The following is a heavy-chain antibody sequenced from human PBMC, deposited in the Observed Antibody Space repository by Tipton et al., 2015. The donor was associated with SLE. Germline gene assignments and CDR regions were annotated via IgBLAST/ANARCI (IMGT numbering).Heavy chain of an antibody. V-gene: IGHV4-31*03. CDR2: IYYSGST. CDR3: ARDGGGAMVDY. D-gene: IGHD5-18*01. Sequence: TLSLTYTVSGGSISSGGYYWSWIRRHPGKGLEWIGYIYYSGSTYYNPSLKSRVTISVDTSKNQFSLKLSSVTAADTAVYYCARDGGGAMVDYWGQGTLVTVSS. CDR1: GGSISSGGYY. J-gene: IGHJ4*02.